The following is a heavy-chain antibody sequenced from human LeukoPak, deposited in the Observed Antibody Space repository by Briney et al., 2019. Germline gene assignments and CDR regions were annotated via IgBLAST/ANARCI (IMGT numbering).Heavy chain of an antibody. CDR1: GYTFTGYY. D-gene: IGHD4-17*01. Sequence: ASVKVSCKASGYTFTGYYMHWVRQAPGQGLEWMGRINPNSGGTNYAQKFQGRVTMTRDTSISTAYMELSRLRSDDTAVYYCARGSGLDDYGDFGRDYRGQGTLVAVSS. CDR3: ARGSGLDDYGDFGRDY. CDR2: INPNSGGT. V-gene: IGHV1-2*06. J-gene: IGHJ4*02.